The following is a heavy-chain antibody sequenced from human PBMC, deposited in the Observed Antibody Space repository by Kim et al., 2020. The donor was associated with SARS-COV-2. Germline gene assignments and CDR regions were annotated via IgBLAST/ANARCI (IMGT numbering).Heavy chain of an antibody. CDR2: INHSGST. D-gene: IGHD6-13*01. J-gene: IGHJ5*02. Sequence: SETLSLTCAVYGGSFSGYYWSWIRQPPGKGLEWIGEINHSGSTNYNPSLKSRVTISVDTSKNQFSLKLSSVTAADTAVYYCARGAGIAAAGASTWFDPWG. CDR3: ARGAGIAAAGASTWFDP. V-gene: IGHV4-34*01. CDR1: GGSFSGYY.